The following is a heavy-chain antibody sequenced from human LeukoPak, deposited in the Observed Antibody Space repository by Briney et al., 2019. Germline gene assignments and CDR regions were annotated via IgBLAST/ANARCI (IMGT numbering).Heavy chain of an antibody. D-gene: IGHD1-26*01. V-gene: IGHV3-30-3*01. CDR3: ARDVPEWELGY. CDR1: GFTFSSYA. Sequence: GGSLRLSCAASGFTFSSYAMHWVRQAPGKGLEWVAVISYDGSNKYYADSVKGRFTISRDNSKNTLYLQMNSLRAEDTAVYYSARDVPEWELGYWGQGTLVTVSS. CDR2: ISYDGSNK. J-gene: IGHJ4*02.